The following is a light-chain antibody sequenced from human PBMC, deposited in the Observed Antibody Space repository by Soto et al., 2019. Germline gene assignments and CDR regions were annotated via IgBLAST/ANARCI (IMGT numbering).Light chain of an antibody. CDR1: QSVSSY. V-gene: IGKV3-11*01. CDR3: QQRSNWPPT. J-gene: IGKJ1*01. Sequence: EVVMAQSQATLSVSPGERATLSCRASQSVSSYLAWYQQKPGQAPRLLIYDASNRATGIPARFSGSGSGTDFTLTISSLEPEDFAVYYCQQRSNWPPTFGQGTKVDIK. CDR2: DAS.